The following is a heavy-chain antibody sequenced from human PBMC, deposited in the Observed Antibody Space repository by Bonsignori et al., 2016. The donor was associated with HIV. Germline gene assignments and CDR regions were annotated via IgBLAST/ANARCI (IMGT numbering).Heavy chain of an antibody. J-gene: IGHJ4*02. V-gene: IGHV1-69*10. CDR2: VIPVLNVP. D-gene: IGHD4-23*01. Sequence: WVRQAPGQGFEWMGGVIPVLNVPQYAQQFKDRITITADESTSTAFLDMRGLRYEDAAVYFCAQATTAGVVIHSSLDHWGQGTLVTVSS. CDR3: AQATTAGVVIHSSLDH.